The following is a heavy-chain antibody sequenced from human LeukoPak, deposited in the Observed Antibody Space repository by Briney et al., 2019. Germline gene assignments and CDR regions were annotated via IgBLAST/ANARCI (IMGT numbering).Heavy chain of an antibody. CDR2: ISQSART. Sequence: SETLSLTCAVTSGSITNNWWTWVRQPPGKGLGWIGEISQSARTNYNPSLKSRVTLSIDKSRNQFSLTMISVTAADTAVYYCAGVRLGNTGLSEYFEYWGQGTLVTVSS. D-gene: IGHD3-16*01. CDR1: SGSITNNW. CDR3: AGVRLGNTGLSEYFEY. V-gene: IGHV4-4*02. J-gene: IGHJ1*01.